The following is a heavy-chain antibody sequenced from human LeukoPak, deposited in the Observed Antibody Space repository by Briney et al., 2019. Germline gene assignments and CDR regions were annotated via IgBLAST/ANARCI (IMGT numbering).Heavy chain of an antibody. CDR3: AKDDYYDTSGRY. CDR2: INPIVGTA. V-gene: IGHV1-69*04. Sequence: GASVKVSCKASGGTFSSYGISWVRQAPGQGLEWLGRINPIVGTANYAQQVQGRVSITADKSTSTAYMEMTSLRSDDTAVYYCAKDDYYDTSGRYWGQGTLVTVSS. D-gene: IGHD3-22*01. CDR1: GGTFSSYG. J-gene: IGHJ4*02.